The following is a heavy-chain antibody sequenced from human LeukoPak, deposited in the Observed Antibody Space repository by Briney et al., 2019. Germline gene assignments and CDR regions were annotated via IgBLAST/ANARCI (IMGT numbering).Heavy chain of an antibody. CDR1: GFTVSSNY. V-gene: IGHV3-53*01. CDR2: IYSGGST. D-gene: IGHD2-15*01. Sequence: PGGSLRLSCAASGFTVSSNYMSWVRQAPGKGLEWVSVIYSGGSTYYADSVKGRFTISRDNSKNTLYLQMNSLRAEDTAVYYCPSWGVVPNGGYFDYWGQGTLVTLSS. CDR3: PSWGVVPNGGYFDY. J-gene: IGHJ4*02.